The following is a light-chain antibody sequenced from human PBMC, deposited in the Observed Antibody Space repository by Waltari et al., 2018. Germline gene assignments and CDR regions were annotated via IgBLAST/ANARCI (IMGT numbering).Light chain of an antibody. CDR1: QSVSSN. V-gene: IGKV3-15*01. J-gene: IGKJ4*01. CDR3: QQYHKWPPGG. Sequence: EIVMTQSPATLSVSPGERATLSCRASQSVSSNLAWYQQKPGQAPRLLIYGASTRAPGIPSRFGGSGSGTEFTLTITSLQFEDVGVYFCQQYHKWPPGGFGGGTKVEIE. CDR2: GAS.